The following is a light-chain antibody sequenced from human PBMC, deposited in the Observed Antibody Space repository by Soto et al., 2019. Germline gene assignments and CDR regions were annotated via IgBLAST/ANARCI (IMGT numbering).Light chain of an antibody. CDR3: QHYNSYSEA. CDR2: KAS. V-gene: IGKV1-5*03. J-gene: IGKJ1*01. Sequence: DIQMTQSPSTLSGSVGDRVTITCRASQTISSWLAWYQQQPGKAPNLLIYKASTLKSGVPSRFSGSGSGTEFTLTISSLQPDDFATYYCQHYNSYSEAFGQGTKV. CDR1: QTISSW.